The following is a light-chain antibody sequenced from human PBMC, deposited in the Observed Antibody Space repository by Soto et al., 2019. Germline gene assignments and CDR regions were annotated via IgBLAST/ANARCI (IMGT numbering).Light chain of an antibody. Sequence: QSVLTQPPSVSGAPGQRVTISCTGSSSNIGAGYDVLWYQQLPGTAPKLLIYGNSNRPSGVPDRFSGSKSGTSASLAITGLQAEDEADYYCQSYDSSLSVVVFGGGTQLTVL. V-gene: IGLV1-40*01. CDR1: SSNIGAGYD. CDR2: GNS. CDR3: QSYDSSLSVVV. J-gene: IGLJ2*01.